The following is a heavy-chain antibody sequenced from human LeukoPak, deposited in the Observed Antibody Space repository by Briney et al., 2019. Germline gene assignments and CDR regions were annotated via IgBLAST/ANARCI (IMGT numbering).Heavy chain of an antibody. Sequence: GGPLRLSRASSGFVFSYFYMFWIRQAPGKGLEGISYISNSCSTLYYADSVKGRFTIYMHNDKNLLYLQMNSRRGDDTAVYYCARDALGSYDYWGQGTLVTVSS. CDR2: ISNSCSTL. V-gene: IGHV3-11*01. CDR3: ARDALGSYDY. D-gene: IGHD3-10*01. CDR1: GFVFSYFY. J-gene: IGHJ4*02.